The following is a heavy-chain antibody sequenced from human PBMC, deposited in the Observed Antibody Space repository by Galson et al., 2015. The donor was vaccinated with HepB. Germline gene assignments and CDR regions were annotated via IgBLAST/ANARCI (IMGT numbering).Heavy chain of an antibody. J-gene: IGHJ5*02. CDR1: GGTFSSYA. CDR3: ARDLGLGYCSGGSCYSDVGWFDP. D-gene: IGHD2-15*01. V-gene: IGHV1-69*13. Sequence: SVKVSCKASGGTFSSYAISWVRQAPGQGLEWMGGIIPIFGTANYAQKFQGRVTMTADESTSTAYMELSSLRSEDTAVYYCARDLGLGYCSGGSCYSDVGWFDPWGQGTLVTVSS. CDR2: IIPIFGTA.